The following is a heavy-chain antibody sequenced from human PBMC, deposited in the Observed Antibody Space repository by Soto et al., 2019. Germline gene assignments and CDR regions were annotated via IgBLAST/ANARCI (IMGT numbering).Heavy chain of an antibody. CDR1: GFTFSSYA. Sequence: GGSLRLSCAASGFTFSSYAMHWARQAPGKGLEWVAVISYDGSNKYYADSVKGRFTISRDNSKNTLYLQMNSLRAEDTAVYYCARDRLPGQWLVDYYYYGMDVWGQGTTVTVSS. V-gene: IGHV3-30-3*01. D-gene: IGHD6-19*01. J-gene: IGHJ6*02. CDR2: ISYDGSNK. CDR3: ARDRLPGQWLVDYYYYGMDV.